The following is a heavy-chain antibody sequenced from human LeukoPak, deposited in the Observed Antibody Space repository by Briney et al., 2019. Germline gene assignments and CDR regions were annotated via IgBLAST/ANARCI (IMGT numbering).Heavy chain of an antibody. J-gene: IGHJ4*02. CDR3: VRGRFNYDNSGYSSFYH. V-gene: IGHV3-48*01. CDR2: ISRDSDIR. Sequence: GSLRLSCAASGFIFSRDSMNWVRQAPGRGLEWISYISRDSDIRYYADSVRGRFHISRDNARNSLYLQMNSLRADDTAMYYCVRGRFNYDNSGYSSFYHWGQGTLVTVSS. D-gene: IGHD3-22*01. CDR1: GFIFSRDS.